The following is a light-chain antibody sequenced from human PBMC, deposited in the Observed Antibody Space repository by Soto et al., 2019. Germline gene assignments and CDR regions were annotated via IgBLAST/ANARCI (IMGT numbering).Light chain of an antibody. CDR2: DVK. CDR3: TSFTSGSPPYA. CDR1: NNDVGAYNY. J-gene: IGLJ1*01. V-gene: IGLV2-14*03. Sequence: LAQPASVSGSPGQSITISCAGTNNDVGAYNYVSWYQQLPGKAPKLLIYDVKYRPSGVSSRFSGSRSGNTASLTISGLQTEDEADYYCTSFTSGSPPYALGTGTKVTVL.